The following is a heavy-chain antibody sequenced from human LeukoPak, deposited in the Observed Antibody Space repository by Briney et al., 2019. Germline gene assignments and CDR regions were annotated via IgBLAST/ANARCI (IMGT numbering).Heavy chain of an antibody. CDR3: ARGGRYCSGGSCYFDY. CDR1: GYTFTGYY. CDR2: INANSGGT. V-gene: IGHV1-2*02. Sequence: ASVKVSCKASGYTFTGYYMHWVRQAPGQGLEWMGWINANSGGTNYAQRFQGRVTMTRDTSISTAYMELSRLRSDDTAVYYCARGGRYCSGGSCYFDYWGQGTLVTVSS. D-gene: IGHD2-15*01. J-gene: IGHJ4*02.